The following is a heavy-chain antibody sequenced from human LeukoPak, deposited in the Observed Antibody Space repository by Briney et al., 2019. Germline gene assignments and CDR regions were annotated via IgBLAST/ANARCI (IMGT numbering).Heavy chain of an antibody. CDR1: GYTFRAFY. V-gene: IGHV1-2*02. Sequence: ASVKVSCKASGYTFRAFYMHWVRQAPGQGPEWMGWINPNSGDTVYAQKFQGRVTMTSDTSISTAYMELSSLRSEDTAVYYCARAPIVVVPAATRNYYYYMDVWGKGTTVTVSS. J-gene: IGHJ6*03. D-gene: IGHD2-2*01. CDR2: INPNSGDT. CDR3: ARAPIVVVPAATRNYYYYMDV.